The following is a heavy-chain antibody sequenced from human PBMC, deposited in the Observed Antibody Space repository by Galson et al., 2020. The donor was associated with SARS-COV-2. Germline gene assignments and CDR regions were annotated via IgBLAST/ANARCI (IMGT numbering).Heavy chain of an antibody. V-gene: IGHV1-2*02. CDR3: ARDFPNWYFDL. J-gene: IGHJ2*01. CDR2: IKVNSGDT. CDR1: GFTISDYF. Sequence: ASVKVSCKASGFTISDYFMHWVRQAPGQGLEWMGWIKVNSGDTKYAERFQGRVTMTRDTSINTAYMELNRLKSDDTAVYYCARDFPNWYFDLWGPGTLVTVSS.